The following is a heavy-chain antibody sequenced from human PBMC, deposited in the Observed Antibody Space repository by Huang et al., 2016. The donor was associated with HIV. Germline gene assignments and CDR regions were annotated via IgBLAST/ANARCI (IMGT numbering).Heavy chain of an antibody. CDR3: ARTSNWKAEYFRF. V-gene: IGHV1-69*13. CDR1: GGTLSRYG. D-gene: IGHD1-20*01. Sequence: QVQLVQSGTEVKTPGSSVKVSCKASGGTLSRYGISWVRQAPGQGLEGTGGIIPGFGAANYAQKFQGRLTITADESTNTAYMELSSLRFDDTAVYYCARTSNWKAEYFRFWGQGTLVTVAS. CDR2: IIPGFGAA. J-gene: IGHJ1*01.